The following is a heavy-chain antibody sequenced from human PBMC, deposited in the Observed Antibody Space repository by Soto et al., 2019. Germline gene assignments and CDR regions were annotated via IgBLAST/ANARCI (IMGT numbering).Heavy chain of an antibody. CDR3: VREESDNDGNWFDL. V-gene: IGHV3-33*01. Sequence: QVQLVESGGGVVQPGRSLKLSCAASGFTFSHYGMHWVRQAPGRGLEWVAVIFYDGSRKEYAASLKGRFSISRDNSKNTLYLQMNSLRVEDTAMYYCVREESDNDGNWFDLWGQGTLVTVSA. CDR1: GFTFSHYG. J-gene: IGHJ5*02. CDR2: IFYDGSRK. D-gene: IGHD5-12*01.